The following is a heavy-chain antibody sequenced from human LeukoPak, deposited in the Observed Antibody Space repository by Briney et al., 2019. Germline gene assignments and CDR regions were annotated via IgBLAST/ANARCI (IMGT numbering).Heavy chain of an antibody. D-gene: IGHD2-15*01. CDR2: IYYSGNT. CDR1: GGSISSYY. J-gene: IGHJ4*02. V-gene: IGHV4-59*08. CDR3: ARTYCSGGSCHFDY. Sequence: ETLSLTCTVSGGSISSYYWSWIRQPPGKGLERIGYIYYSGNTDSNPSLKSRVTISVDTSKNQFSLKLSSVTAADTAVYYCARTYCSGGSCHFDYWGQGTLVTVSS.